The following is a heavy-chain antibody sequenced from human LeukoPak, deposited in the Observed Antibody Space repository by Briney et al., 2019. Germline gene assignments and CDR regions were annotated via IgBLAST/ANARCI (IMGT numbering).Heavy chain of an antibody. CDR3: AKEILSEQWHDAFDI. CDR2: ISGDGGST. Sequence: PGGSLRLSCAASGFIVDDYAMYWVRQAPGKGLEWVSLISGDGGSTYYADSVKGRFTISRDNSKNSLFLQMNSLRTEDTALYYCAKEILSEQWHDAFDIWGQGTMVTVSS. V-gene: IGHV3-43*02. D-gene: IGHD6-19*01. CDR1: GFIVDDYA. J-gene: IGHJ3*02.